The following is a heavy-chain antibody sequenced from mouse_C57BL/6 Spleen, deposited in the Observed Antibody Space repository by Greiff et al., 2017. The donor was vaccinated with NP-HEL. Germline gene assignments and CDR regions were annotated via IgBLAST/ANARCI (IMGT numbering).Heavy chain of an antibody. CDR3: ARGPNWAGDY. J-gene: IGHJ2*01. Sequence: QVQLQQPGAELVKPGASVKLSCKASGYTFTSYWMQWVKQRPGQGLEWIGEIDPSDSYTNYNQKFKGKATLTVDTSSSTAYMQHSSLTSEDSAVYYCARGPNWAGDYWGQGTTLTVSS. V-gene: IGHV1-50*01. D-gene: IGHD4-1*02. CDR1: GYTFTSYW. CDR2: IDPSDSYT.